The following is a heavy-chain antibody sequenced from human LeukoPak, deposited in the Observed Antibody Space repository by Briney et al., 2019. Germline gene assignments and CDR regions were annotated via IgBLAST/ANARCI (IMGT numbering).Heavy chain of an antibody. CDR1: GFTFSSYA. J-gene: IGHJ4*02. Sequence: PGGSLRLSCAASGFTFSSYAMSWVRQAPGKGLEWVSAISGSGGSTYYADSVKGRFTISRDNSKNTLYLQMNSLRAEDTAVYYCAKDMVEYDILTCYYFVWGQGTLVTVSS. CDR3: AKDMVEYDILTCYYFV. CDR2: ISGSGGST. D-gene: IGHD3-9*01. V-gene: IGHV3-23*01.